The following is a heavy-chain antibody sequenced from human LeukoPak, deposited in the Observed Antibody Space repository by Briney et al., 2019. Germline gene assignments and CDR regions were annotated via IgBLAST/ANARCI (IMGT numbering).Heavy chain of an antibody. J-gene: IGHJ4*02. Sequence: PGGSLRLSCAASGFTFSNYAMSWVRQAPGKGLEWVSSMSGSGGSTYYADSVKGRLTISRDNSKNTLYLQMNNLRAEDTALYYCAKNQGQWLVPVDYWGQGTLVTASS. CDR1: GFTFSNYA. CDR3: AKNQGQWLVPVDY. D-gene: IGHD6-19*01. V-gene: IGHV3-23*01. CDR2: MSGSGGST.